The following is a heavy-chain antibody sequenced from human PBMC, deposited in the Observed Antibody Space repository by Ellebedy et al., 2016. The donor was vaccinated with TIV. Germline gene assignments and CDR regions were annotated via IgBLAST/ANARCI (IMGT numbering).Heavy chain of an antibody. CDR3: ASTWSGLWGYYYGMDV. CDR2: IIPIFGTA. Sequence: ASVQVSCXASVGTFSSYAISWVRQAPGQGLEWMGGIIPIFGTANYAQKFQGRVTITADESTSTAYMELSSLRSEDTAVYYCASTWSGLWGYYYGMDVWGQGTTVTVSS. CDR1: VGTFSSYA. D-gene: IGHD2-21*01. J-gene: IGHJ6*02. V-gene: IGHV1-69*13.